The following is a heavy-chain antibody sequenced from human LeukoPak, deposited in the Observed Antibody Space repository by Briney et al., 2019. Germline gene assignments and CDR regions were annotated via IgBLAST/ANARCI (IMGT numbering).Heavy chain of an antibody. Sequence: PSETLSLTCTVSGGSIRSYYWSWIRQPAGKGLEWIGRVYTSGSTNYNPSLKSRVTMSVDTSKNQFSLKLSSVTAADTAVYFCAGGLRYCSGGHCYPDFDYWGQGTLVTVSS. D-gene: IGHD2-15*01. CDR3: AGGLRYCSGGHCYPDFDY. J-gene: IGHJ4*02. CDR2: VYTSGST. V-gene: IGHV4-4*07. CDR1: GGSIRSYY.